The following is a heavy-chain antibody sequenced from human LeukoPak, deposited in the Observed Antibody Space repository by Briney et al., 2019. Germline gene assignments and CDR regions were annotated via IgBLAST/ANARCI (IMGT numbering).Heavy chain of an antibody. CDR2: MNPNSGNT. CDR3: ARGPSRITMVRGVKNWFDP. D-gene: IGHD3-10*01. CDR1: GYTFTSYD. V-gene: IGHV1-8*01. J-gene: IGHJ5*02. Sequence: ASVKVSXKASGYTFTSYDINWVRQATGQGLEWMGWMNPNSGNTGYAQKFHGRVTMTRNTSISTAYMELSSLRSEDTAVYYCARGPSRITMVRGVKNWFDPWGQGTLVTVSS.